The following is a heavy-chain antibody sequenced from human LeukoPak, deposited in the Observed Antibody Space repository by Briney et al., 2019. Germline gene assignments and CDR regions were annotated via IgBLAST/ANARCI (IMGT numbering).Heavy chain of an antibody. CDR2: IGRGGNTI. D-gene: IGHD1-26*01. CDR3: AGDPIVGADDGFDI. Sequence: PGGSLRLSCAASGFTFSSYEMNWVRQAPGKGLEWISYIGRGGNTIYYADSVKGRFTISRDNAKNSLYLQMNSLRADDTAVYYCAGDPIVGADDGFDIWGQGTMVTVSS. V-gene: IGHV3-48*03. CDR1: GFTFSSYE. J-gene: IGHJ3*02.